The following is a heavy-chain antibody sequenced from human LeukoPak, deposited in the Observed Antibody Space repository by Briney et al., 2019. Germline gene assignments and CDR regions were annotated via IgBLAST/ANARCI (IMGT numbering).Heavy chain of an antibody. D-gene: IGHD4-17*01. Sequence: GGSLRLSCTASGFTFGDYAMSWVRQAPGKGLEWVGFIRSKAYGGTTEYAASVKGRFTISRDDSKSIAYLQMNSLKTEDTAVYYCTRHESYGDYYWGQGTLVTVSS. CDR3: TRHESYGDYY. V-gene: IGHV3-49*04. CDR1: GFTFGDYA. J-gene: IGHJ4*02. CDR2: IRSKAYGGTT.